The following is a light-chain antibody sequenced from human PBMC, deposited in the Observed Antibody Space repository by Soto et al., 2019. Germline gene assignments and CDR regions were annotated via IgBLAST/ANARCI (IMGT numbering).Light chain of an antibody. CDR3: QQYGSSPMYT. CDR1: QGVSSY. CDR2: DAS. J-gene: IGKJ2*01. V-gene: IGKV3D-11*01. Sequence: EIVLTQSPATLSLSPGERATLSCRASQGVSSYLAWYQQKPGQAPRLLIYDASNRATGIPARFSGSRPGTDFTLTISRLEPEDFAVYYCQQYGSSPMYTFGQGTKLEIK.